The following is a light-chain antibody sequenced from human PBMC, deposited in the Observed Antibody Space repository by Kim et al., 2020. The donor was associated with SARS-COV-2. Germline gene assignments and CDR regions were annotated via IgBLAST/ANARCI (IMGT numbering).Light chain of an antibody. Sequence: ASLGARVTITCRASQSISTWLAWYQQKPGKAPKLLIYKASSLESGVPSRFSGSGSGTEFTLTISSLQPDDFATYYCQHCYTYPWTFGQGTKVDIK. CDR3: QHCYTYPWT. CDR2: KAS. V-gene: IGKV1-5*03. CDR1: QSISTW. J-gene: IGKJ1*01.